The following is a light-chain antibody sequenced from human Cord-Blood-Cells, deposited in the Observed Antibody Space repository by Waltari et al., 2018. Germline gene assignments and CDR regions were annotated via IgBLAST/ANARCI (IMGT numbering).Light chain of an antibody. CDR3: QQRSNWLT. J-gene: IGKJ4*01. Sequence: EIVLTQFPATLSLFPGERATLSCRASQSVSSYLAWYQQKPGKAPRLLIYDASNRAAGIPARFSVSGSRTDFTLTISSLEPEDFAVYYCQQRSNWLTFGGGTKVGIK. V-gene: IGKV3-11*01. CDR1: QSVSSY. CDR2: DAS.